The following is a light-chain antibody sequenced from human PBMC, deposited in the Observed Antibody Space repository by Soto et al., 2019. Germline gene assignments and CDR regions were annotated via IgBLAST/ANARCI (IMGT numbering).Light chain of an antibody. CDR3: CSYVGSYTSYV. Sequence: QSALTQPRSVSGSPVQSVTISCTGTSSDVGTYNFVSWYQQHPGKAPKFMIYDVTKRPSGVPDRFAGSKSGNTASLTISGRQAEDEADYYCCSYVGSYTSYVFGTGTKLTVL. V-gene: IGLV2-11*01. CDR2: DVT. CDR1: SSDVGTYNF. J-gene: IGLJ1*01.